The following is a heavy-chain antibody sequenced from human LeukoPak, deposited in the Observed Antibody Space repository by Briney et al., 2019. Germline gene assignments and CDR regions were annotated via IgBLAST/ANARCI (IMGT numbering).Heavy chain of an antibody. D-gene: IGHD6-19*01. CDR1: GGSISSYY. J-gene: IGHJ4*02. V-gene: IGHV4-59*12. CDR3: ARDHSLAVTRKNYFDF. CDR2: IYYSGST. Sequence: PSETLSLTCTVSGGSISSYYWSWIRQPPGKGLEWIGYIYYSGSTNYNPSLKSRVTISVDTSKNQFSLKLSSVTAADTAVYYCARDHSLAVTRKNYFDFWGQGTLVTVSS.